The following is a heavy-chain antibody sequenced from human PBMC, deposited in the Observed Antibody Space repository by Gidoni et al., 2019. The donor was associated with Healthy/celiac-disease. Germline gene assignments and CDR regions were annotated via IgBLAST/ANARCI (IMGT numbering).Heavy chain of an antibody. V-gene: IGHV3-23*01. J-gene: IGHJ4*02. Sequence: EVQLLESGGGLVQPGGSLRLSCAASGFTFSNYAMSWVRQAPGKGLEWVSAISGSGGSTYYADSVKGRLTISRDNSRNTLHLQMNSLRAEDTAVYYCAKGPYGSLGGFDYWGQGTLVTVSS. CDR2: ISGSGGST. CDR3: AKGPYGSLGGFDY. D-gene: IGHD6-13*01. CDR1: GFTFSNYA.